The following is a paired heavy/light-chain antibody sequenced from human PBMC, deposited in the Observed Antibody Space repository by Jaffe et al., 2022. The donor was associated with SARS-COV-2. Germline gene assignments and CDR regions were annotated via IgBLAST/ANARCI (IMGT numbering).Heavy chain of an antibody. Sequence: QVQLVESGGGVVQPGRSLRLSCAASGFTFSDHAMHWVRQAPAKGLEWLTVISNDGTLQYYADTVRGRFTISRDNSKDTLYLQMNSLRPEDTGVYYCATDVGHGYNSGVGSPDHWGQGALVIVSS. CDR3: ATDVGHGYNSGVGSPDH. V-gene: IGHV3-30*04. CDR2: ISNDGTLQ. D-gene: IGHD5-18*01. J-gene: IGHJ4*02. CDR1: GFTFSDHA.
Light chain of an antibody. CDR3: LHHNSYPLT. Sequence: DIQMTQSPSSLSASVGDRVTITCRATQGIRNDLAWYQQKPGRAPKSLMYSASSLQSGVPPRFSGSGSGTEFTLTISNLQPEDSATYYCLHHNSYPLTFGGGTKVEIK. CDR1: QGIRND. V-gene: IGKV1-17*02. CDR2: SAS. J-gene: IGKJ4*01.